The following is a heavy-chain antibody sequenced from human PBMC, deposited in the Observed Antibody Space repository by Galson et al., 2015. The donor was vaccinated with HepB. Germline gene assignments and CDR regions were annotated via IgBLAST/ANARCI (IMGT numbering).Heavy chain of an antibody. CDR3: ARDRFSSSLDY. D-gene: IGHD6-13*01. J-gene: IGHJ4*02. CDR2: ISSSSSTI. Sequence: SLRLSCAASGFTFSSYSMNWVRQAPGKGLEWVSYISSSSSTIYYADSVKGRFTISRDNAKNSLYLQMNSLRAEDTAVYYCARDRFSSSLDYWGQGTLVTVSS. V-gene: IGHV3-48*04. CDR1: GFTFSSYS.